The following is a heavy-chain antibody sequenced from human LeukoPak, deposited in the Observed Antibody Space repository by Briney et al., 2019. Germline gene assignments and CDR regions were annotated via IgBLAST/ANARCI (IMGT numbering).Heavy chain of an antibody. D-gene: IGHD3-10*01. CDR3: AREKTLLWFGESRFDP. V-gene: IGHV4-34*01. CDR2: INHSGST. J-gene: IGHJ5*02. Sequence: KPSETVSLTCGVYGGAFSGYYWSWIRQPPGKGLEWIGEINHSGSTNYNPSLNSRVTISVDTSTSQFSLKLSSVTTAHTAVYYCAREKTLLWFGESRFDPWGQGTLVTVSS. CDR1: GGAFSGYY.